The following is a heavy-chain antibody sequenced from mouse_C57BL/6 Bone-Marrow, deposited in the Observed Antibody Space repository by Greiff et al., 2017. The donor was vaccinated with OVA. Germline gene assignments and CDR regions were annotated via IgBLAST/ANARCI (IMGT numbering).Heavy chain of an antibody. Sequence: VKLQESGPGLVQPSQSLSITCTVSGFSLTSYGVHWVRQSPGTGLEWLGVIWSGGSTDYNAAFISRLSISKDNSKSQVFFKMNSLQADDTAIYYCARRSPIYYYGSSLYYYAMDYWGQGTSVTVSS. CDR3: ARRSPIYYYGSSLYYYAMDY. CDR1: GFSLTSYG. D-gene: IGHD1-1*01. J-gene: IGHJ4*01. V-gene: IGHV2-2*01. CDR2: IWSGGST.